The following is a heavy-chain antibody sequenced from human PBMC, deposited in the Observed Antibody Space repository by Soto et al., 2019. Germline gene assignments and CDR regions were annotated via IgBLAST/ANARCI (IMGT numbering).Heavy chain of an antibody. CDR2: ISGSGGST. J-gene: IGHJ6*02. V-gene: IGHV3-23*01. Sequence: EVQLLESGGGLVQPGGSLRLSCAASGFTFSSYAMSWVRQAPGKGLEWVSAISGSGGSTYYADSVKGRFTISRDNXMNTLYLQMNSLRAEDTAVYYCAKLRRYYIPHGMDVWGQGTTVTVSS. CDR1: GFTFSSYA. CDR3: AKLRRYYIPHGMDV. D-gene: IGHD3-10*01.